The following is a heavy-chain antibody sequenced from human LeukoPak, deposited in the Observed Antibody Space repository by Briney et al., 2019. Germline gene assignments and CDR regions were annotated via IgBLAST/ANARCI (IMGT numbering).Heavy chain of an antibody. CDR1: GFTFSTHW. D-gene: IGHD5-12*01. J-gene: IGHJ4*02. CDR3: ARDSTWQLDY. V-gene: IGHV3-7*03. Sequence: GGSLRLSCTASGFTFSTHWMTRVRQPPGKGLEWVANIKEDGSVKYYVDSVKGRFTISRDNTKNALYLQMNSLRADDTAVYFCARDSTWQLDYWGQGTLITVSS. CDR2: IKEDGSVK.